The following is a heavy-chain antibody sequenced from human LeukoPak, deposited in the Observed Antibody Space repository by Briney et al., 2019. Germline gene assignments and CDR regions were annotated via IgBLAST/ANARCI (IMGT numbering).Heavy chain of an antibody. Sequence: ASVKVSCKASGYTSTSYGISWVRQAPGQGLEWMGWISAYNGNTNYAQKLQGRVTVTTDTSTSTAYMELRSLRFDDTAVYYCARVGYYDSSGYYSYYYGMDVWGQGTTVTVSS. CDR1: GYTSTSYG. CDR3: ARVGYYDSSGYYSYYYGMDV. CDR2: ISAYNGNT. D-gene: IGHD3-22*01. V-gene: IGHV1-18*01. J-gene: IGHJ6*02.